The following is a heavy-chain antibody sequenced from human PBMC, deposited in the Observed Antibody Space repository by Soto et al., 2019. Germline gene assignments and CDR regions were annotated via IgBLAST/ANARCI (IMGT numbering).Heavy chain of an antibody. CDR2: IRSKANSYAT. J-gene: IGHJ4*02. V-gene: IGHV3-73*02. CDR3: TGYSYGQTRDY. D-gene: IGHD5-18*01. CDR1: GFTFSGSA. Sequence: EVQLVESGGGLVQPGGSLKLSCAASGFTFSGSAMHWVRQASGKGLEWVGRIRSKANSYATAYAASVKGRFTISRDDSKNTAYLQMNSLKTEDTAVYYCTGYSYGQTRDYWGQGTLVTVSS.